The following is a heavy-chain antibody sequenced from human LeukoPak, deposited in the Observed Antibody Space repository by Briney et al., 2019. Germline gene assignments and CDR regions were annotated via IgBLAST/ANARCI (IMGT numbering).Heavy chain of an antibody. V-gene: IGHV1-24*01. J-gene: IGHJ4*02. Sequence: ASVKVSCKVSGYTLTELSMHWVRQAPGKGLEWMGGFDPEDGETIYAQKFQGRVTMIEDTSTDTAYMELSSLRSEDTAVYYCATDDYYDSSGYDYWGQGTLVTVSS. CDR3: ATDDYYDSSGYDY. CDR2: FDPEDGET. D-gene: IGHD3-22*01. CDR1: GYTLTELS.